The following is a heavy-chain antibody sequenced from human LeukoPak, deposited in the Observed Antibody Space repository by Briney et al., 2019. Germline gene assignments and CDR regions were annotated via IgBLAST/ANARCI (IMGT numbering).Heavy chain of an antibody. J-gene: IGHJ1*01. Sequence: GGSLRLSCAASGFSFSSYEMNWVRQAPGKGLEWVSNISPSGSTKYYADSVKGRFTISRDNAKNSLYLQMNSLRAEDTAVYYCARDRDDSSGYYPEYFQHWGQGTLVTVSS. V-gene: IGHV3-48*03. D-gene: IGHD3-22*01. CDR2: ISPSGSTK. CDR3: ARDRDDSSGYYPEYFQH. CDR1: GFSFSSYE.